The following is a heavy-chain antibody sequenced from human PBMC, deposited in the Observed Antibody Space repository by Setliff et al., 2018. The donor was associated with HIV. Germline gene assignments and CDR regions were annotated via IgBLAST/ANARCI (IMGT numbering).Heavy chain of an antibody. CDR1: GDSISSXY. D-gene: IGHD2-8*01. CDR3: ARGRSCESDWCWLYYNYYYGMDV. V-gene: IGHV4-59*12. J-gene: IGHJ6*02. CDR2: IYYSGST. Sequence: PSETLSLTCTVSGDSISSXYWTWIRQPPGKGLDWLGNIYYSGSTNFNPSLKGRVTISLDTSKKQLSLKVTSVTAADTAIYYCARGRSCESDWCWLYYNYYYGMDVWAQGTAVTVSS.